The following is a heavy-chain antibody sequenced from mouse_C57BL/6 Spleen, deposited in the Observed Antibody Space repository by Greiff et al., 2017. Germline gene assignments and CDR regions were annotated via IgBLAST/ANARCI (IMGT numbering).Heavy chain of an antibody. CDR1: GFTFSDYG. V-gene: IGHV5-17*01. J-gene: IGHJ3*01. Sequence: EVHLVESGGGLVKPGGSLKLSCAASGFTFSDYGMHWVRQAPEKGLEWVAYISSGSSTIYYADTVKGRFTISRDNAKNTLFLQMNSLRSEDTAMYYCARQRTITTVVGGGFAYWGQGTLVTVSA. CDR3: ARQRTITTVVGGGFAY. D-gene: IGHD1-1*01. CDR2: ISSGSSTI.